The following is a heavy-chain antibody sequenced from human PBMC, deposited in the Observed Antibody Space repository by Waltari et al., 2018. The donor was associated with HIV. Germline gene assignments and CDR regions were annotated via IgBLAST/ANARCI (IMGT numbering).Heavy chain of an antibody. CDR3: ARAPGIAAAGTGWFDP. CDR2: IYYSGST. J-gene: IGHJ5*02. Sequence: QLQLQESGPGLVKPSETLSLTCTVSGGSISSSSYYWGWIRQPPGKGLEWIGSIYYSGSTYSNPSLKSRVTISVDTSKNQFSLKLSSVTAADTAVYYCARAPGIAAAGTGWFDPWGQGTLVTVSS. V-gene: IGHV4-39*01. CDR1: GGSISSSSYY. D-gene: IGHD6-13*01.